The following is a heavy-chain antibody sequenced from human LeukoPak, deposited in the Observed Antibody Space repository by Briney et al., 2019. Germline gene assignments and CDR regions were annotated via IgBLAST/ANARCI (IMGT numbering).Heavy chain of an antibody. J-gene: IGHJ6*03. Sequence: PGGSLRLSCAASGFTFSSYWMSWVRQAPGKGLEWVAVIWYDGSNKYYADSVKGRFTISRDNSKNTLYLQMNSLRAEDTAVYYCAKDGSYYDFWSGYFGSRDGGYYYYYMDVWGKGTTVTVSS. D-gene: IGHD3-3*01. CDR3: AKDGSYYDFWSGYFGSRDGGYYYYYMDV. CDR1: GFTFSSYW. CDR2: IWYDGSNK. V-gene: IGHV3-33*06.